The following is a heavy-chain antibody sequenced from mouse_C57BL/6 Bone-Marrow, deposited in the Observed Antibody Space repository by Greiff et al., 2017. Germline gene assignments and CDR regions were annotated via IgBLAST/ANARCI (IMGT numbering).Heavy chain of an antibody. CDR3: ARSVTTVPSFDY. J-gene: IGHJ2*01. CDR1: GYTFTSYW. Sequence: VQLQQSGAELVMPGASVKLSCKASGYTFTSYWMHWVKQRPGQGLEWIGEIDPSDSYTNYNQKFKGKSTLTVDKSSSTAYMQLSSLTSEDSAVYYCARSVTTVPSFDYWGQGTTLTVSS. V-gene: IGHV1-69*01. D-gene: IGHD1-1*01. CDR2: IDPSDSYT.